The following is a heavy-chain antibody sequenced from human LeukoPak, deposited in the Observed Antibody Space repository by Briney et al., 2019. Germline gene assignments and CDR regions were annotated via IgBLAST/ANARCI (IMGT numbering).Heavy chain of an antibody. Sequence: SETLSLTCTVSGGSISSSSYYWGWIRQPPGKGLEWIGSIYYSGSTYYNPSLKSRVTISVDTSKNQFSLKLSSVTAADTAVYYCARVRYYDSSGYHSDAFDIWGQGTMVTVSS. D-gene: IGHD3-22*01. CDR1: GGSISSSSYY. CDR3: ARVRYYDSSGYHSDAFDI. CDR2: IYYSGST. J-gene: IGHJ3*02. V-gene: IGHV4-39*01.